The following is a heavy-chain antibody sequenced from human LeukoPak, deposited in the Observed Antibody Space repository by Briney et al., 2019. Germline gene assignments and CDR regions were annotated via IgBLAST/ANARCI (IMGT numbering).Heavy chain of an antibody. CDR2: INSDGSST. CDR1: GFTFSSYW. Sequence: GGSLRLSCAASGFTFSSYWMHWVRQAPGKGLVWVSRINSDGSSTSYADSVKGRFTISRDNAKNTLYLQMNSLRAEDTALYYCAKADYDSSGYYPSPLDYWGQGTLVTVSS. CDR3: AKADYDSSGYYPSPLDY. J-gene: IGHJ4*02. V-gene: IGHV3-74*01. D-gene: IGHD3-22*01.